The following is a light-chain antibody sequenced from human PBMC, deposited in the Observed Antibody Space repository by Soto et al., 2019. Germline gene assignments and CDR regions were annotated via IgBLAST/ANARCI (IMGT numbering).Light chain of an antibody. CDR1: NSDVGTYEL. CDR2: EGS. J-gene: IGLJ3*02. Sequence: QSALTQPASVSGSPGQSITISCTGTNSDVGTYELVSWYQQHPGRAPKLMIYEGSKRPSGVSNRFSGSKSGDTASLTISGLQAEDEDNYYCCSYEASSALWVFGGGTKLTVL. CDR3: CSYEASSALWV. V-gene: IGLV2-23*01.